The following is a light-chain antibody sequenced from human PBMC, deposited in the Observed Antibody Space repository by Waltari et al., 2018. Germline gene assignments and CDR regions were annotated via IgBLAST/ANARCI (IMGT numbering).Light chain of an antibody. Sequence: IVLTQSPATLSFSPGESATLSCRASQSVSSYLAWYQPKPGQAPRLLIYDASNRATGIPARFSGSGSGTDFTLTISSLEPEDFAVYYCQQRSNWPPTFGQGTKLEIK. CDR2: DAS. CDR3: QQRSNWPPT. V-gene: IGKV3-11*01. J-gene: IGKJ2*01. CDR1: QSVSSY.